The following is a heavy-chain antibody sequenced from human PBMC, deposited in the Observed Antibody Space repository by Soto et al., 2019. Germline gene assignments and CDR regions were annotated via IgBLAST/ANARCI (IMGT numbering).Heavy chain of an antibody. CDR2: IYYSGST. CDR1: GGSISGAGCY. V-gene: IGHV4-39*01. J-gene: IGHJ6*02. CDR3: ARHSPGSYDILTGYYTYGMDV. D-gene: IGHD3-9*01. Sequence: PSKTLSLSSIVAGGSISGAGCYWTGIRQDPGKGRESIGSIYYSGSTYHNPSLKSRVTISVDTSKNQFSLKLSSVTAADTAVYYCARHSPGSYDILTGYYTYGMDVWGQGTTVTVSS.